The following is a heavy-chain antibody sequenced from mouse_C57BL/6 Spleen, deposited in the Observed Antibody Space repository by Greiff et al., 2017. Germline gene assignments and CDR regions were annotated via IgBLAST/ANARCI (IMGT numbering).Heavy chain of an antibody. V-gene: IGHV14-2*01. CDR2: FDPEDGDT. CDR1: GFNIKDYY. D-gene: IGHD1-1*01. Sequence: VQLQQSGAELVKPGASVKLSCTASGFNIKDYYMHWVKQRTEQGLEWIGRFDPEDGDTKYAPKFQGEATITADTSSNTAYLQLSSLTSEDTAVYYGERSTYGTSSRDWYFDVWGTATTVTVAT. CDR3: ERSTYGTSSRDWYFDV. J-gene: IGHJ1*03.